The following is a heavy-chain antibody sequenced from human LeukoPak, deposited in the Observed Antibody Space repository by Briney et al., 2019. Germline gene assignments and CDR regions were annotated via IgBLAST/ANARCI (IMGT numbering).Heavy chain of an antibody. J-gene: IGHJ4*02. D-gene: IGHD2/OR15-2a*01. CDR2: ISSSSSYI. CDR3: ATRSYF. CDR1: GFTHSSYR. Sequence: PGGSLRLSWAASGFTHSSYRMHWVRQAAGRGLEWVSSISSSSSYIYYAHSLKGRFTISRDNAKNSLYLQMNSLRVEDTAVYYCATRSYFGGQGTLVTVSS. V-gene: IGHV3-21*04.